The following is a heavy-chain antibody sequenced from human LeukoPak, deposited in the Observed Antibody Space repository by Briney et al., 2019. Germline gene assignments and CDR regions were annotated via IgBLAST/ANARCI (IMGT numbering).Heavy chain of an antibody. J-gene: IGHJ4*02. D-gene: IGHD5-12*01. CDR1: GGSISSGGYY. V-gene: IGHV4-31*03. CDR2: IYYSGST. CDR3: ARGDKVGITGYYFDY. Sequence: SETLSLTCTVSGGSISSGGYYWSWIRQHPGKGLEWIGYIYYSGSTYYNPSLKSRVTISVDTSKNQFSLKLSSVTAADTAVYYCARGDKVGITGYYFDYWGQGTLVTVSS.